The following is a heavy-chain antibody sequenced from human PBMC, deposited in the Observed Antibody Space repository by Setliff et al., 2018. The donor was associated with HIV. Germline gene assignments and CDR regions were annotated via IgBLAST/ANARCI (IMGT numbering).Heavy chain of an antibody. V-gene: IGHV1-2*02. CDR2: INVNSGGT. CDR3: AREGSPIYYFDY. J-gene: IGHJ4*02. Sequence: ASVKVSCKASGYLFTGYYMHWVRQAPGQGLEWMGWINVNSGGTKYAQKFQGRVTITRDTSISTAYMEVSSLRSDDTAVYYCAREGSPIYYFDYWSQGTLVTVSS. D-gene: IGHD3-10*01. CDR1: GYLFTGYY.